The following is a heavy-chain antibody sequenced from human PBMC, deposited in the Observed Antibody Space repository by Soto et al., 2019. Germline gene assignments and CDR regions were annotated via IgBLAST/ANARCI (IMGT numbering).Heavy chain of an antibody. CDR1: GFTFDDYA. D-gene: IGHD1-1*01. CDR3: TTTYPNDDSRVVAY. V-gene: IGHV3-9*01. Sequence: EVQLVESGGGLVQPGRSLRLSCAASGFTFDDYAMHWVRQPPGKGLEGVSGITWNSGSKDYADSVKGRFTISRDNRKNTLYLQMNSLRGEDTALYYCTTTYPNDDSRVVAYWGQGTLVTVSS. CDR2: ITWNSGSK. J-gene: IGHJ4*02.